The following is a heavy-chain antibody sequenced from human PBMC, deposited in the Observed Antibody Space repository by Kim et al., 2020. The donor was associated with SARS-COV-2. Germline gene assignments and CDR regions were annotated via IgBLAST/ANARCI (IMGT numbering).Heavy chain of an antibody. Sequence: SVKVSCKASGGTFSSYAISWVRQAPGQGLEWMGGIIPIFGTANYAQKFQGRVTITADESTSTAYMELSSLRSEDTAVYYCARDYGGKYHPTYANWFDPWGQGTLVTVSS. CDR3: ARDYGGKYHPTYANWFDP. J-gene: IGHJ5*02. D-gene: IGHD2-8*01. CDR1: GGTFSSYA. V-gene: IGHV1-69*13. CDR2: IIPIFGTA.